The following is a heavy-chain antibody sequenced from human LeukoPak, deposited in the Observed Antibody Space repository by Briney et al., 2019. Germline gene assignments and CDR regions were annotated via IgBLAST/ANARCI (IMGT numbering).Heavy chain of an antibody. CDR3: ARDVRRELFPVYDY. J-gene: IGHJ4*02. D-gene: IGHD1-26*01. CDR1: GGTFSSYA. V-gene: IGHV1-69*06. Sequence: SVKVSCKASGGTFSSYAISWVRQAPGQGLEWMGGIIPIFGTANYAQKFQGRVTITADKSTSTAYLELSSLRSEDTAVYYCARDVRRELFPVYDYWXXGTLVTVSS. CDR2: IIPIFGTA.